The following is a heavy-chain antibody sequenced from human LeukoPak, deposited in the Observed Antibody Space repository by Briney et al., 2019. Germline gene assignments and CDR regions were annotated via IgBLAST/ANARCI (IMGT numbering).Heavy chain of an antibody. D-gene: IGHD1-20*01. CDR2: IYYSGST. CDR1: GGSISSYY. Sequence: SETLSLTCTVSGGSISSYYWSWIRQPPGKGLEWIGYIYYSGSTNYKPSLKSRVTISVDTSKNQFSLKLSSVTAADTAVYYCAGVRFSPGDNNWNDGNWIDPWGQGTLVTVSS. J-gene: IGHJ5*02. CDR3: AGVRFSPGDNNWNDGNWIDP. V-gene: IGHV4-59*12.